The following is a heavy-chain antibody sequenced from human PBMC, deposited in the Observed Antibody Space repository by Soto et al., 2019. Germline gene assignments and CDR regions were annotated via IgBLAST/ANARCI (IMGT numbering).Heavy chain of an antibody. Sequence: SGGSLRLSCAASGFTFSDYYMSWIRQAPGKGLEWVSYISSSSSYTNYADSVKGRFTISRDNAKNSLYLQMNSLRAEDTAVYYCARDWRSLGATDYWGQGTLVTVSS. CDR2: ISSSSSYT. CDR1: GFTFSDYY. V-gene: IGHV3-11*06. CDR3: ARDWRSLGATDY. J-gene: IGHJ4*02. D-gene: IGHD1-26*01.